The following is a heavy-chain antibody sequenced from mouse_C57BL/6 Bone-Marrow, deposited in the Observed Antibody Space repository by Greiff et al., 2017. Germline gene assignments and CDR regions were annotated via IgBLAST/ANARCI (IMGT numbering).Heavy chain of an antibody. CDR2: IDPSDSYT. CDR3: AVVITTVVAPYFDY. CDR1: GYTFTSYW. V-gene: IGHV1-50*01. J-gene: IGHJ2*01. D-gene: IGHD1-1*01. Sequence: QVHVKQPGAELVKPGASVKLSCKASGYTFTSYWMQWVKQRPGQGLEWIGEIDPSDSYTNYNQKFKGKATLTVDTSSSTAYMQLSSLTSEDSAVYYCAVVITTVVAPYFDYWGQGTTLTVSS.